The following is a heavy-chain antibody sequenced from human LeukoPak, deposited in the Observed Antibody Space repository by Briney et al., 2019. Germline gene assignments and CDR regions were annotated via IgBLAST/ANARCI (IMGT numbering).Heavy chain of an antibody. V-gene: IGHV1-2*02. D-gene: IGHD3-22*01. J-gene: IGHJ5*02. CDR1: GYTFTGYY. Sequence: ASVKVSCKASGYTFTGYYMHWVRQAPGQGLEWMGWINPNSGGTNYAQKFQGRVTMTRDTSISTAYMELSRLRSDDMAVYYCARVDYDSSGYYVNWFDPWGQGTLVTVSS. CDR2: INPNSGGT. CDR3: ARVDYDSSGYYVNWFDP.